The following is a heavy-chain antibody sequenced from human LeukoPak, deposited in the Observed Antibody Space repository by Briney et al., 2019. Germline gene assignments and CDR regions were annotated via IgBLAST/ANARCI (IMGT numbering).Heavy chain of an antibody. CDR2: ISSSYNTI. CDR3: ARATSDSSGYPVSDY. J-gene: IGHJ4*02. CDR1: GFTFSSHN. V-gene: IGHV3-48*03. Sequence: GGSLRLSCVASGFTFSSHNMNWVRQAAGKGLEWVSYISSSYNTIYYRHSVQGRFIISRDNAKNSLSLQMNSLRAEDSGIYYCARATSDSSGYPVSDYWGQGTLVTVSS. D-gene: IGHD3-22*01.